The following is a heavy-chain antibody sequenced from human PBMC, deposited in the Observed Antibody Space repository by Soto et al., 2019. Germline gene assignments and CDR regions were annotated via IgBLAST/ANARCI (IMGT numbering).Heavy chain of an antibody. CDR3: GKTPLIFLGCLSPPYYFDY. D-gene: IGHD3-3*01. J-gene: IGHJ4*02. CDR2: ISGSGGST. Sequence: GGSLRLSCAASGFTFSSYAMSWVRQAPGKGLEWVSAISGSGGSTYYADSVKGRFTISRDNSKNTLYLQMNSLRAEGTAVYYCGKTPLIFLGCLSPPYYFDYWGQRTLVTVSS. V-gene: IGHV3-23*01. CDR1: GFTFSSYA.